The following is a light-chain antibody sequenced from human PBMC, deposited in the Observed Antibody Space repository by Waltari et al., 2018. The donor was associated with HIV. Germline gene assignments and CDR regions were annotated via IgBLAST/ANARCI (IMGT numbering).Light chain of an antibody. J-gene: IGLJ2*01. Sequence: QSALTQPASVSGSPGQSITIPCTGTSSDVGSYNLVSWYQQHPGKAPKLMIYEGSKRPSGVSNRFSGSKSGNTASLTISGLQAEDEADYYCCSYAGSRVFGGGTKLTVL. CDR2: EGS. CDR1: SSDVGSYNL. V-gene: IGLV2-23*01. CDR3: CSYAGSRV.